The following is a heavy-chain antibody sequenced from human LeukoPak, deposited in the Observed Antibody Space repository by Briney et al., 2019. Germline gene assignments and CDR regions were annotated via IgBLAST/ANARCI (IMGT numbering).Heavy chain of an antibody. CDR3: ARELWETTGHDY. CDR1: GGSISSSSYY. J-gene: IGHJ4*02. Sequence: PSETLSLTCTVSGGSISSSSYYWGWIRQPPGKGLEWIGSIYYSGSTYYNPSLKSRVTISVDTSKNQFSLQLNSVTPEDTAVYYCARELWETTGHDYWGQGTLVTVSS. V-gene: IGHV4-39*02. D-gene: IGHD1-26*01. CDR2: IYYSGST.